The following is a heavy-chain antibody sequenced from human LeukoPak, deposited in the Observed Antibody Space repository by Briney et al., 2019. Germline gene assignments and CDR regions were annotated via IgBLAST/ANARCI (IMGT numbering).Heavy chain of an antibody. V-gene: IGHV1-8*01. Sequence: ASVKVSCKASGYTFTSYDINWVRQAPGQGLEWMGWMNPNSGNTGYAQEFQGRVTMTRNTSISTAYMELSSLRSEDTAVYYCVFYYYGSGSFRYYFDYWGQGTLVTVSS. J-gene: IGHJ4*02. CDR1: GYTFTSYD. D-gene: IGHD3-10*01. CDR3: VFYYYGSGSFRYYFDY. CDR2: MNPNSGNT.